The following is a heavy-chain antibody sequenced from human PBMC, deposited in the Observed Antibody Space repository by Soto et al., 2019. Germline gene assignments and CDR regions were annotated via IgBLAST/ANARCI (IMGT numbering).Heavy chain of an antibody. CDR2: IKSKADGGTT. Sequence: PGGSLRLSCAASGFTFSNAWMNWVRQAPGKGLEWVGRIKSKADGGTTDYAAPVKGRFTISRDDSKNTLYLQMNSLKTEDTAVYYCTTVNRLRFTERVPNWGQGTLVTVSS. J-gene: IGHJ4*02. V-gene: IGHV3-15*07. CDR3: TTVNRLRFTERVPN. CDR1: GFTFSNAW. D-gene: IGHD3-16*01.